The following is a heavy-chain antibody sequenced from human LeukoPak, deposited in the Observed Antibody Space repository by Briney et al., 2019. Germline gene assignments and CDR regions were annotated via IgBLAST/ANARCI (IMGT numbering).Heavy chain of an antibody. Sequence: GGSLRLSCAASGFTFTDHWMHWVRQAPGKGLVWVSRIRSDGRDTNYADSVKGRFTISRDNSKNTLYLQMNSLRAEDTAVYYCARDSWQYGMDVWGQGTTVTVSS. CDR2: IRSDGRDT. V-gene: IGHV3-74*01. CDR3: ARDSWQYGMDV. CDR1: GFTFTDHW. J-gene: IGHJ6*02.